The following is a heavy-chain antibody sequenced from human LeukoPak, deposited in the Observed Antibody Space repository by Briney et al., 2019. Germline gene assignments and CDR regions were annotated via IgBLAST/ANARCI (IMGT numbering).Heavy chain of an antibody. Sequence: GGSLRLSCVASGFTFSSYAMSWVRQAPGKGLEWVSAISGSGDSTYYADSVKGRFTVSRDNSKNTLYLQMSTLRAEDTALYYCAKGLGGAVTTGTYYYGMDVWGQGTTVTVSS. D-gene: IGHD4-17*01. V-gene: IGHV3-23*01. CDR2: ISGSGDST. J-gene: IGHJ6*02. CDR1: GFTFSSYA. CDR3: AKGLGGAVTTGTYYYGMDV.